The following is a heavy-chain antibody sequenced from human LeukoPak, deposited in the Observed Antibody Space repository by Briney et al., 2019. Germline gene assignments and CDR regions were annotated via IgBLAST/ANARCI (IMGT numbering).Heavy chain of an antibody. Sequence: PGGPLRLSCAASGFTFSSYWMHWVRHAPGKGLVWVSRINSDGSSTSYADSVKGRFTISRDNAKNTLYLQMNSLRAEDTAVYYCARVAGDSSGYYLVYYYYGMDVWGQGTTVTVSS. J-gene: IGHJ6*02. CDR3: ARVAGDSSGYYLVYYYYGMDV. V-gene: IGHV3-74*01. CDR1: GFTFSSYW. D-gene: IGHD3-22*01. CDR2: INSDGSST.